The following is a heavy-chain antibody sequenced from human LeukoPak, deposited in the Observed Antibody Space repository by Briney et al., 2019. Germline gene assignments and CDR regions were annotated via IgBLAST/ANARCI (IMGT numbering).Heavy chain of an antibody. Sequence: PGGSLRLSCAASGFTISSNYMSWVRQAPGKGLEWVSVIYGGSNTYYADSVKGRFTISRDDSKSTLYLQMNSLRAEDTAVYYCAKVKTGTIRPKADFDYWGQGTLVTVSS. D-gene: IGHD1-7*01. CDR3: AKVKTGTIRPKADFDY. CDR2: IYGGSNT. V-gene: IGHV3-66*01. CDR1: GFTISSNY. J-gene: IGHJ4*02.